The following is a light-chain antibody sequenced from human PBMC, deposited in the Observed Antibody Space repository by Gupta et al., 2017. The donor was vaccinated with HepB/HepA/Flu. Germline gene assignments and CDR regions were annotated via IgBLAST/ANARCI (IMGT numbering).Light chain of an antibody. CDR1: ADDVGSYHY. J-gene: IGLJ1*01. CDR3: CSYATNTPYV. CDR2: DVN. V-gene: IGLV2-14*03. Sequence: QSALTQPASLSGSPGHSITISCTGTADDVGSYHYVSWYQQYPGKAPKLIISDVNNRPSGISDRFSGSKSGNTASLTISALQAEDDAHYYCCSYATNTPYVFGSGTDVTVL.